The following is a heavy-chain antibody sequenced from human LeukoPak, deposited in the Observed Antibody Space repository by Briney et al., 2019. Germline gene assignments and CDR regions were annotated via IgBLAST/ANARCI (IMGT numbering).Heavy chain of an antibody. Sequence: ASVKVSCKASGYTFTGYYMHWVRQAPGQGLEWMGWINPNSGGTNYAQKFQGRVTMTRDTSISTAYMELSRLRSDDTAVYYCERAVAGTTKTDDYWGQGTLVTVSS. CDR2: INPNSGGT. CDR3: ERAVAGTTKTDDY. V-gene: IGHV1-2*02. D-gene: IGHD6-19*01. CDR1: GYTFTGYY. J-gene: IGHJ4*02.